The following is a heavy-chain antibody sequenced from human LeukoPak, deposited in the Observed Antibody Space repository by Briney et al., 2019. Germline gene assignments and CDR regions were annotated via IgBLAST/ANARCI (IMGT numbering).Heavy chain of an antibody. J-gene: IGHJ4*02. V-gene: IGHV4-4*09. D-gene: IGHD6-6*01. CDR3: ARHDAGIAARPFDN. Sequence: KPSETLSLTCTVSGGSISTYYWSWIRRPPGKGLEWIAYIHASGPTNYNPSLKSRITISVDTSKNQFSLKLSSVTAADTAVYYCARHDAGIAARPFDNWGRGTLVTVSS. CDR2: IHASGPT. CDR1: GGSISTYY.